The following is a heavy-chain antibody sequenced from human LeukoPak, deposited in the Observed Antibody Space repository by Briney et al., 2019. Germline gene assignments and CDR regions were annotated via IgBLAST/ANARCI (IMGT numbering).Heavy chain of an antibody. CDR1: GFTFSSYW. V-gene: IGHV3-30*03. CDR2: ISFDGRDK. J-gene: IGHJ4*02. CDR3: ARAYGGLIDY. Sequence: GGSLRLSCAASGFTFSSYWMSWVRQAPGKGLEWVALISFDGRDKQYADSVKGRFTISKDNSKNTPYLQMNSLSGDDTSMYFCARAYGGLIDYWGQGTLVTVSS. D-gene: IGHD3-16*01.